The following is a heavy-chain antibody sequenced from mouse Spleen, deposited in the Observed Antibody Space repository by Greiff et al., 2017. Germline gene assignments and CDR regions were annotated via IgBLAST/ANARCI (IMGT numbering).Heavy chain of an antibody. Sequence: DVQLVESGGGLVKLGGSLKLSCAASGFTFSSYAMSWVRQTPEKRLEWVATISSGGGNTYYPDSVKGRFTISRDNAKNTLYLQMSSLKSEDTAMYYCARRGYFDYWGQGTTLTVSS. CDR2: ISSGGGNT. V-gene: IGHV5-9-3*01. CDR3: ARRGYFDY. J-gene: IGHJ2*01. CDR1: GFTFSSYA.